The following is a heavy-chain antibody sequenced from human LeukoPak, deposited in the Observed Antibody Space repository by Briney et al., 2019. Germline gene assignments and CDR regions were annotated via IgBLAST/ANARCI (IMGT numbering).Heavy chain of an antibody. CDR3: ARAIVVVTAIGYFQH. CDR1: GFTFSSYA. J-gene: IGHJ1*01. D-gene: IGHD2-21*02. Sequence: SGGSLRLSCAASGFTFSSYAMHWVRQAPGKGLEWVAVISYDGSNKYYADSVKGRFTISRDNSKNTLYLQMNSLRAEDTAVYYCARAIVVVTAIGYFQHWGQGTLVTVSS. V-gene: IGHV3-30-3*01. CDR2: ISYDGSNK.